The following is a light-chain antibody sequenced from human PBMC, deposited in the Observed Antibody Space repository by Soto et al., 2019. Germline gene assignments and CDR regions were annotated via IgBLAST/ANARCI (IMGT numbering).Light chain of an antibody. J-gene: IGLJ1*01. CDR2: GNS. CDR1: SSNIGAGYD. V-gene: IGLV1-40*01. Sequence: QSALTQPPSVSGAPGQRVTISCTGSSSNIGAGYDVHWYQQLPRTAPKLLIYGNSNRPSGVPDRFSGSKSGTSASLAITGLQAEDEADYYCQYYDSSLSSYVFGTGTKLTVL. CDR3: QYYDSSLSSYV.